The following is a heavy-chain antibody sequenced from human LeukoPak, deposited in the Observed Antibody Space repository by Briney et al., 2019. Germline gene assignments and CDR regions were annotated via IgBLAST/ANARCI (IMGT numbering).Heavy chain of an antibody. CDR2: ISGSGNKT. Sequence: GGSLRLSCAASGFTFSHFAMSWVRQAPGKGLRWVSTISGSGNKTYDADSVKGRFTISRDNSKNTLYLQMTGLRAEDTAVYYCAKLKRVGIAPFDDWGQGTLVTVSS. J-gene: IGHJ4*02. CDR1: GFTFSHFA. D-gene: IGHD3-10*01. V-gene: IGHV3-23*01. CDR3: AKLKRVGIAPFDD.